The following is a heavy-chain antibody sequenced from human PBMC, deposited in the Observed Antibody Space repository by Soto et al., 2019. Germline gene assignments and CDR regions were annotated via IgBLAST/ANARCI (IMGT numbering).Heavy chain of an antibody. CDR1: NFSISSGYY. CDR2: IYRSGTT. Sequence: PSETLSLTCVVSNFSISSGYYWGWIRQSPGKGLEWIASIYRSGTTSYNPSLKSRVTTSVDPSKNQFSLMLTAVTAADTAVYYCARTHSGSYYSVFNYWGRGPLVTVSS. CDR3: ARTHSGSYYSVFNY. V-gene: IGHV4-38-2*01. J-gene: IGHJ4*02. D-gene: IGHD1-26*01.